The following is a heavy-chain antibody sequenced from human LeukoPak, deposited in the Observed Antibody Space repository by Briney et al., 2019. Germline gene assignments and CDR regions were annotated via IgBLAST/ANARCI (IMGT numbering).Heavy chain of an antibody. J-gene: IGHJ4*02. CDR3: AREVAHCGGDCYSHFDY. CDR1: GFTFSSYA. CDR2: ISYDGSNK. Sequence: GRSLRLSCAASGFTFSSYAMRWVRQAPGKGLEWVAVISYDGSNKYYADSVKGRFTISRDNSKNTLYLQMNSLRAEDTAVYYCAREVAHCGGDCYSHFDYWGQGTLVTVSS. D-gene: IGHD2-21*02. V-gene: IGHV3-30-3*01.